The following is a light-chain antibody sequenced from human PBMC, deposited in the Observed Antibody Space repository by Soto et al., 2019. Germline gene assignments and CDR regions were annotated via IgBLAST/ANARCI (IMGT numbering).Light chain of an antibody. Sequence: EIVLTQSPATLSLSPGERATLSCRASQSISSYLAWFQQKPGQAPSLLIYDASNRATGIPARFSGSGSGTDFTLTISSLEPEDFAVYYCQQRSSLGPGTKVDIK. CDR1: QSISSY. V-gene: IGKV3-11*01. CDR2: DAS. J-gene: IGKJ3*01. CDR3: QQRSS.